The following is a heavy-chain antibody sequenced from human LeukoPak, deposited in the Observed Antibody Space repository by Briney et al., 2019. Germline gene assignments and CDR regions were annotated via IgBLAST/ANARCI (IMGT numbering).Heavy chain of an antibody. CDR1: GFTVTGSY. V-gene: IGHV3-53*01. D-gene: IGHD3-16*02. Sequence: GGSLRLSCAASGFTVTGSYMTWVRQAPGKGLEWVSIIYRGGGTSYANSVRGRFTVSRDNSKNTLYLQMNSLRAEDTAVYYCAKTWDIWGSYRYVDYWGQGTLVTVSS. J-gene: IGHJ4*02. CDR3: AKTWDIWGSYRYVDY. CDR2: IYRGGGT.